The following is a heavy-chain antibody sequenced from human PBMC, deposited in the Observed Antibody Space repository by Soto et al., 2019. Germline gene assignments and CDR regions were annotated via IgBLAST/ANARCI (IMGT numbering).Heavy chain of an antibody. J-gene: IGHJ4*02. Sequence: EGKLVESGGGLVQPGGYMKLSCADSGFTFGGSAMHWVRQASGKGLEWVGHIRSKTNSYATAYAESVKGRFTISRDDSRNTAYLQMNSLKTEDTAVYFCTRQTDAVQWLVVPTDYNFDYWGQGTLVTVSS. CDR2: IRSKTNSYAT. V-gene: IGHV3-73*02. CDR1: GFTFGGSA. D-gene: IGHD6-19*01. CDR3: TRQTDAVQWLVVPTDYNFDY.